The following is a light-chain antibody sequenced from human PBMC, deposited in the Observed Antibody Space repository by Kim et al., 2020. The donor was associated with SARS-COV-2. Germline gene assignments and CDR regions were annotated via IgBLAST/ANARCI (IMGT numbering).Light chain of an antibody. CDR2: LDIDGSH. CDR3: QTWGTGIQMI. J-gene: IGLJ2*01. V-gene: IGLV4-69*01. CDR1: SGHNNYA. Sequence: QPVLTQSPSASASLGASVKLTCTLSSGHNNYAITWHQQQPEKGPRYLMRLDIDGSHTKGDGIPDRFSGSTSGAERCLTISSLQSDDEADYYCQTWGTGIQMIFGGGTQLTVL.